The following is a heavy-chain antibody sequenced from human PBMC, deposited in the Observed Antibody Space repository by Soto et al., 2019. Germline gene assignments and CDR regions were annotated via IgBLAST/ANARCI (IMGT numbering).Heavy chain of an antibody. J-gene: IGHJ6*02. V-gene: IGHV3-30-3*01. CDR3: ARDRGSKSYYYYGMAV. Sequence: QVQLVESGGGVVQPGRSLRLSCAASGFTFSSYAMHWVRQSPGKGLEWVAVISYDGSNKYYADSVKGRFTISRDNSKNTLYVQMNSLRAEDTAVYYCARDRGSKSYYYYGMAVWGQGTTVTV. D-gene: IGHD2-2*01. CDR2: ISYDGSNK. CDR1: GFTFSSYA.